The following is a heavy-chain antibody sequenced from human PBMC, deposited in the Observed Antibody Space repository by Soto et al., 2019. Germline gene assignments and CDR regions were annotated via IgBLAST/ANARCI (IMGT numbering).Heavy chain of an antibody. Sequence: SETLSLTCSVSGGSISGSYWSWIRQSPGKGLEWLGYVYYTGSTNYSSSLRSRVSISVDTSKNEFSLRLSSVTAADTAVYFCARSVAVPGAHIDYWGQGTQVTVSS. V-gene: IGHV4-59*01. J-gene: IGHJ4*02. CDR2: VYYTGST. D-gene: IGHD6-19*01. CDR3: ARSVAVPGAHIDY. CDR1: GGSISGSY.